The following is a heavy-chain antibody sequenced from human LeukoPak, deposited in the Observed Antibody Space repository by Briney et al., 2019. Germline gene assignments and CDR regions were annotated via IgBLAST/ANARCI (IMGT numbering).Heavy chain of an antibody. CDR1: GYTFTGYY. J-gene: IGHJ3*02. V-gene: IGHV1-2*04. CDR3: ARTAEDAFDI. D-gene: IGHD2-21*02. Sequence: ASVKVSCKASGYTFTGYYVHWVRQAPGQGLEWMGWIDPNSGGTNYAQKFQGWVTMTRDTSISTAYMELSRLRSGDTAVYYCARTAEDAFDIWGQGTMVTVSS. CDR2: IDPNSGGT.